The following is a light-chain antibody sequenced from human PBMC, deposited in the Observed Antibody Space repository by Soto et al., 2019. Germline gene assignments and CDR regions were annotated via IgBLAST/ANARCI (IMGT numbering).Light chain of an antibody. Sequence: QSVLTQPPSASGTPGQRVIISCSGSSSNIGSNYVYWYQQLPGTAPKLLIYKNNQRPSGVTDRFSGSKSGTSASLAISGLRSEDEADYYCSAWDDSLSGGVFGTGTKLTVL. CDR1: SSNIGSNY. J-gene: IGLJ1*01. V-gene: IGLV1-47*01. CDR2: KNN. CDR3: SAWDDSLSGGV.